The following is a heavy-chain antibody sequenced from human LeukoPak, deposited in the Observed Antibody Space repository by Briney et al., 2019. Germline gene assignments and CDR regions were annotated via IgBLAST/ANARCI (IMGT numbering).Heavy chain of an antibody. CDR2: ISSSGGTT. CDR3: AKDRNAWPTNFDS. Sequence: GGSLRLSCAASGSTFRDNAVNWVRQAPGKGLEWVSAISSSGGTTYYADSVKGRFSISRDNSKNTLYLRMNSLRAEDTAIYYCAKDRNAWPTNFDSWGQGTLVTVSA. J-gene: IGHJ4*02. V-gene: IGHV3-23*01. D-gene: IGHD5-24*01. CDR1: GSTFRDNA.